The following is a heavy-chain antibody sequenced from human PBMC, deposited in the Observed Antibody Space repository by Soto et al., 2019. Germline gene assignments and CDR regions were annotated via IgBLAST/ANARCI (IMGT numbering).Heavy chain of an antibody. CDR2: INSDGSHT. J-gene: IGHJ6*02. CDR3: AGGMAGLDV. Sequence: EVQLVESGGGLVQPGGSLRLSCAASGLSFNIYWMHWVRQVPGKGLVWLARINSDGSHTIYVDSVKGRFTISRDNAKSTVFVQMESLRDEDTGVYYCAGGMAGLDVWGQGTTVTVSS. CDR1: GLSFNIYW. V-gene: IGHV3-74*01.